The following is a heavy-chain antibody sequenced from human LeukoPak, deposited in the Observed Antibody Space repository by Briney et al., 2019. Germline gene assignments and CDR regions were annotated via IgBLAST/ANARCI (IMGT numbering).Heavy chain of an antibody. CDR2: TYYRSTWNN. V-gene: IGHV6-1*01. Sequence: SQTLSLTCAISGDSVSSNSATWNWIRQSPSRGLEWLGRTYYRSTWNNDYATSVKSRITITPDTSKNLFSLQLNSVTPEDTAVYYCARISAAAADPWGPGTLVTVSS. CDR3: ARISAAAADP. CDR1: GDSVSSNSAT. J-gene: IGHJ5*02. D-gene: IGHD6-13*01.